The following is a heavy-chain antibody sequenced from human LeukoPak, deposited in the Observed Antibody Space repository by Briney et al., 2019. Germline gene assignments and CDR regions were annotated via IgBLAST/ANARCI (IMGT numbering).Heavy chain of an antibody. J-gene: IGHJ4*02. CDR1: GFTFDDYG. Sequence: GGSLRLSCAASGFTFDDYGMHWVRQVPGKGLGWVSAISWDGDSTYYTDSVKGRFTISRDNSKSSLYLQMNSLKTEDSALYYCAKDIGAETIFGVEFWGQGTLVTVSS. D-gene: IGHD3-3*01. V-gene: IGHV3-43*01. CDR3: AKDIGAETIFGVEF. CDR2: ISWDGDST.